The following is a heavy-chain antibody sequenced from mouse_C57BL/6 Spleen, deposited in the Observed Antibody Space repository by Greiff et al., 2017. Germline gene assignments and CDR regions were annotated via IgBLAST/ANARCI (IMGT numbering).Heavy chain of an antibody. CDR3: ARWDYGNYVSDY. D-gene: IGHD2-1*01. J-gene: IGHJ2*01. Sequence: VQLQQSGAELVRPGTSVKVSCKASGYAFTNYLIEWVKQRPGQGLEWIGVINPGSGGTNYNEKFKGKATLTADKSSSTAYMQLSSLTSEDSAVYFCARWDYGNYVSDYWGQGTTLTVSS. V-gene: IGHV1-54*01. CDR1: GYAFTNYL. CDR2: INPGSGGT.